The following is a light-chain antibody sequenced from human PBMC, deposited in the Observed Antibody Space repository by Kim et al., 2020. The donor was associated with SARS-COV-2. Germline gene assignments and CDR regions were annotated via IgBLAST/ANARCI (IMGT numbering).Light chain of an antibody. J-gene: IGLJ2*01. CDR1: ELGHKY. CDR3: QAWDSSTAVV. V-gene: IGLV3-1*01. CDR2: QDS. Sequence: SYELTQPPSVSVSPGQTASITCSGDELGHKYTSWYKQKQGQSPVLVMYQDSKRPSGIPERFSGSNSGNTATLTISGTQAMDEADYYCQAWDSSTAVVFGGGTQLTVL.